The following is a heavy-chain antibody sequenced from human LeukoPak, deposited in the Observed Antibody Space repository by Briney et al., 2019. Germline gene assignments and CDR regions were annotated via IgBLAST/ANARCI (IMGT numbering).Heavy chain of an antibody. V-gene: IGHV4-59*01. Sequence: SETLSLTCTVSGGSISSYYWSWIRQPPGKGLEWIGYIYYSGSTNYNPSLKSRVTISVDTSKNQFSLKLSSVTAADTAVYYCARVRDSSGYYYGVWGQGTLVTVSS. CDR2: IYYSGST. J-gene: IGHJ4*02. D-gene: IGHD3-22*01. CDR1: GGSISSYY. CDR3: ARVRDSSGYYYGV.